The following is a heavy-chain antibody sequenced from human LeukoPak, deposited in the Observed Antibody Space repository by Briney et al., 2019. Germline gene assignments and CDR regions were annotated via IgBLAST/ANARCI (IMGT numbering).Heavy chain of an antibody. Sequence: GGCLRLACAASGFTVSSYAMSWVRQAPGKGLEWVSAMIGSGGSTYYADSVKGRFTISRDNSKHTLYLQMNSLRAEDTAVYYCPKRTRIVVVPASYFDYWGQETLVSVSS. CDR1: GFTVSSYA. D-gene: IGHD2-2*01. CDR2: MIGSGGST. V-gene: IGHV3-23*01. J-gene: IGHJ4*02. CDR3: PKRTRIVVVPASYFDY.